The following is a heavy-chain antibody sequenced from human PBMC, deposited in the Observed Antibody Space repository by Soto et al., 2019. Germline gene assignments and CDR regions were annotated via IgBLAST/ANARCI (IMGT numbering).Heavy chain of an antibody. CDR1: GGSVTSGSYY. CDR3: AREWGLLPYYVMNV. D-gene: IGHD7-27*01. CDR2: ISYTGRT. V-gene: IGHV4-61*03. J-gene: IGHJ6*02. Sequence: SETLSLTCIVSGGSVTSGSYYWTWLRQPPGKGLEWIGYISYTGRTKYNPSLQSRVTISVDTSKNDFSLNLSSVTAADTAVYFCAREWGLLPYYVMNVWGHGTAVTVSS.